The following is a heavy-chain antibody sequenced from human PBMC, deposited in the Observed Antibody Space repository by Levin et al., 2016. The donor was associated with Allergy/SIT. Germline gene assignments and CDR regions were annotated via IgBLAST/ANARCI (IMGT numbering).Heavy chain of an antibody. CDR1: GGAVTSTSYY. CDR3: ARDFRYYGMDV. Sequence: SETLSLTCTVSGGAVTSTSYYWSWVRQVPGKGLECLGYIYYSGSTSYSPSLRGRLTLSVDTSKNQFSLELTSLSAADTAVYYCARDFRYYGMDVWGQGTTVTVSS. J-gene: IGHJ6*02. CDR2: IYYSGST. V-gene: IGHV4-31*03.